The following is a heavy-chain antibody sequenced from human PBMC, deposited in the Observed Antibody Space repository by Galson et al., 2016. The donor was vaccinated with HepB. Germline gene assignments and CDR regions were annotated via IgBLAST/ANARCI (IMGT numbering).Heavy chain of an antibody. CDR2: IDPADSFT. CDR3: ARQATEAVRTPGGPVRFYNYGMDV. V-gene: IGHV5-10-1*01. D-gene: IGHD3-10*02. Sequence: QSGAEVKKPGESLTISCQGSGYIFTSYWITWARQMPGEGLEWKGRIDPADSFTYYNPSFQGHVTFSVDKSTRTTHLPWRSLRASDTAVYYCARQATEAVRTPGGPVRFYNYGMDVWGQGTTVTVSS. J-gene: IGHJ6*02. CDR1: GYIFTSYW.